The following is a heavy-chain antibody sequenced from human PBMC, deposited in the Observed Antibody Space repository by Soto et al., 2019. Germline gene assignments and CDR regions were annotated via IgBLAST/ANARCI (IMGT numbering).Heavy chain of an antibody. CDR3: AKDRVDCSGGSCYYIDY. CDR2: ISYDGSNK. CDR1: GFTFSSYG. V-gene: IGHV3-30*18. Sequence: GGSLRLSCAASGFTFSSYGMHWVRQAPGKGLEWVAVISYDGSNKYYADSVKGRFTISRDNSKNTLYLQMNSLRAEDTAVYYCAKDRVDCSGGSCYYIDYWGQGTLVTVSS. D-gene: IGHD2-15*01. J-gene: IGHJ4*02.